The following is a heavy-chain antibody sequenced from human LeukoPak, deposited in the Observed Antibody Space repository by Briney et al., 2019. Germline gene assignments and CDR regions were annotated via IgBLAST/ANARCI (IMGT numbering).Heavy chain of an antibody. CDR1: EFTSELTFSSYV. CDR2: ISSSSSYI. CDR3: ARHDNTAWYCLTN. J-gene: IGHJ4*02. V-gene: IGHV3-21*01. Sequence: GGSLRLSCAASEFTSELTFSSYVMSWVRQAPGKGLEWVSSISSSSSYIYYADSVKGRFTISRDNAKNSLYLQMNSLRAEDTGVYYCARHDNTAWYCLTNWGQGTLVTVSS. D-gene: IGHD2-8*01.